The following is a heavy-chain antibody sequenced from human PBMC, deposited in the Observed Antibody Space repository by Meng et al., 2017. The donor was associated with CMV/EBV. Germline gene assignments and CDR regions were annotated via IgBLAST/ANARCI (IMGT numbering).Heavy chain of an antibody. Sequence: QVQLRESGPGSVKPSETLSLTCTVSGGSISSSSYYWGWVRQPPGKGLEWIGSIYYSGSTYYNPSLKSRVTISVDTSKNQFSLKLSSVTAADTAVYYCARGVVTMIVVYDPWGQGTLVTVSS. D-gene: IGHD3-22*01. CDR3: ARGVVTMIVVYDP. J-gene: IGHJ5*02. V-gene: IGHV4-39*07. CDR2: IYYSGST. CDR1: GGSISSSSYY.